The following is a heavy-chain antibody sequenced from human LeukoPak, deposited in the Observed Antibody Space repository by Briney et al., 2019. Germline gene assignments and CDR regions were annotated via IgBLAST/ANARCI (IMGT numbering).Heavy chain of an antibody. CDR2: IYYSGST. V-gene: IGHV4-59*01. CDR3: ARDFSYDFWSGYYIGYAFDI. D-gene: IGHD3-3*01. CDR1: DGSISSYY. Sequence: SETLSLTCTVSDGSISSYYWSWIRQPPGKGLEWIGHIYYSGSTNYNPSLKSRVTISVDTSKNQFSLKLSSVTAADTAVYYCARDFSYDFWSGYYIGYAFDIWGQGTMVTVSS. J-gene: IGHJ3*02.